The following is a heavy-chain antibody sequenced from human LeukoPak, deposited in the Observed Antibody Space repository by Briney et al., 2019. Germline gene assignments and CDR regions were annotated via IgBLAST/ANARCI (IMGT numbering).Heavy chain of an antibody. Sequence: GGSLRLSCAASGFTFSSYSMNWVRQAPGKGLEWVSSISSSSSYIYYADSVKGRFTTSRDNAKNSLYLQMKSLRAEDTAVYYCARDEDYQYNWFVPWGQGTLVTVCS. V-gene: IGHV3-21*01. CDR1: GFTFSSYS. CDR2: ISSSSSYI. CDR3: ARDEDYQYNWFVP. J-gene: IGHJ5*02. D-gene: IGHD2-2*01.